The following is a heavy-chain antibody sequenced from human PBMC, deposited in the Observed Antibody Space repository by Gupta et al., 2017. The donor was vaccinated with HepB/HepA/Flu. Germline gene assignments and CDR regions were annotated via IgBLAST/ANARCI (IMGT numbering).Heavy chain of an antibody. CDR1: GGSFSVYY. CDR3: ARGKVGWTAFDY. V-gene: IGHV4-34*01. J-gene: IGHJ4*02. Sequence: QVQLQQCGAGLLKPSETLSLTCAVFGGSFSVYYWSWIRQPPGKGLEWIGEINHSGSTNYNPSLKSRVTISVDTSKNQFSLKLSSVTAADTAVYYCARGKVGWTAFDYWGQGTLVTVSS. D-gene: IGHD3/OR15-3a*01. CDR2: INHSGST.